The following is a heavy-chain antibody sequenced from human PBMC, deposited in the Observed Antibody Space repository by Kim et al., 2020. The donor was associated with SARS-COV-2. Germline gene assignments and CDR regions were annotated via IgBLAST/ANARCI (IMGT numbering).Heavy chain of an antibody. CDR1: DDSISSARFY. CDR3: ATHNSISRFFH. V-gene: IGHV4-39*07. J-gene: IGHJ5*02. D-gene: IGHD6-13*01. Sequence: SETLSLTCAVSDDSISSARFYWGWIRQPPGKGLDWIGTIYYSGGTYYNPSLRSRVTISGDTSKQQFSLRLTSVPAADTAMYYCATHNSISRFFHLGQGTL. CDR2: IYYSGGT.